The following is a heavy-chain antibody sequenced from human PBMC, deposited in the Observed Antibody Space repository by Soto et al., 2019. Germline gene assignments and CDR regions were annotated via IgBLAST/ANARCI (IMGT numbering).Heavy chain of an antibody. CDR3: ARVWVSYQARSGGAGFDP. V-gene: IGHV1-18*04. Sequence: ASVKVSCKTSGYSITSNAITWVRQAPGQGLEWMGWISTYSGDPNYAQKFQGRVTMTTDTSTNTAYMELRNLRSDDTAVYYCARVWVSYQARSGGAGFDPWGQGTLVTVFS. CDR2: ISTYSGDP. J-gene: IGHJ5*02. D-gene: IGHD3-16*02. CDR1: GYSITSNA.